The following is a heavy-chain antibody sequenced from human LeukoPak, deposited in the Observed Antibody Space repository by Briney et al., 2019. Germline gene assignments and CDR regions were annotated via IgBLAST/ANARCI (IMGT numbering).Heavy chain of an antibody. CDR1: GFTFNIFW. D-gene: IGHD7-27*01. CDR3: ARALGNSTGDY. Sequence: PGGSLRLSCAASGFTFNIFWMSWVRQAPGKGLEWVANIKHDGSEEYYGDSVRGRFTISRYNAKNSLILQMNSLRGEDTAVYYCARALGNSTGDYWGQGTLVTVSS. CDR2: IKHDGSEE. V-gene: IGHV3-7*04. J-gene: IGHJ4*02.